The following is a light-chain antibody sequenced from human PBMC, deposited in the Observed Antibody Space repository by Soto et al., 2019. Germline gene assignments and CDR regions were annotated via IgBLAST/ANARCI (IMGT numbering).Light chain of an antibody. V-gene: IGKV3-11*01. CDR2: DAS. Sequence: EIVLTQSPATLSLSPGERATLSCRASQSVITYLGWYQQRPGQAPRPLIYDASNRATGIPARFSGSGSGTDFTLTISSLEPEDSAVYYCQQRSNLVSFGQGTRLEIK. CDR1: QSVITY. J-gene: IGKJ5*01. CDR3: QQRSNLVS.